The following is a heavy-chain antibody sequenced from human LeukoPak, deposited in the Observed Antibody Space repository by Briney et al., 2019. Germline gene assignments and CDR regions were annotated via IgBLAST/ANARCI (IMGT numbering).Heavy chain of an antibody. D-gene: IGHD2-15*01. CDR1: GLTFSSSA. J-gene: IGHJ4*02. Sequence: GGSLRLSCAASGLTFSSSAMSWVRQAPGKGLEWVSAISNNGGYTYYADSVQGRFTISRDNSKSTLCLQMNSLRAEDTAVYYCAKQLGYCSDGSCYFPYWGQGTLVTVSS. V-gene: IGHV3-23*01. CDR3: AKQLGYCSDGSCYFPY. CDR2: ISNNGGYT.